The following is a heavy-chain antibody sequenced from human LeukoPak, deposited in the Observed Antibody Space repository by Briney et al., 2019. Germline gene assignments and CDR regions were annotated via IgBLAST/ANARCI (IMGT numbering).Heavy chain of an antibody. CDR2: IWYDGSKR. V-gene: IGHV3-33*01. CDR3: ARVRGTAFDI. D-gene: IGHD1-1*01. Sequence: QPGGSLRLSCAASGFTFSSHGMHWVRQAPGXXXEWVAIIWYDGSKRYYADSVKGRFTISRDDSKSTVYLQMNSLRAEDTAVYYCARVRGTAFDIWGQGTMVTVAS. CDR1: GFTFSSHG. J-gene: IGHJ3*02.